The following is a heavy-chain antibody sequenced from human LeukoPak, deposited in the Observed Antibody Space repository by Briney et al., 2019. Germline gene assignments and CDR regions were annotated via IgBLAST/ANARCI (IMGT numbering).Heavy chain of an antibody. V-gene: IGHV4-34*01. CDR2: INHSGYT. D-gene: IGHD6-19*01. J-gene: IGHJ2*01. CDR1: GGSFSGYH. Sequence: SETLSLTCVVYGGSFSGYHWSWIRQPPGKGLEWIGEINHSGYTNYNPSVQSRVTISVDKSKNQFSLKLSSVTAADTAVYYCARDQNHSSGWYGYFDLWGRGTLVTVSS. CDR3: ARDQNHSSGWYGYFDL.